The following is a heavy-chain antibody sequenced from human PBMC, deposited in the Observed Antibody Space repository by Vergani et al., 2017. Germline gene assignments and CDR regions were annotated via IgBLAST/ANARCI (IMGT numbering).Heavy chain of an antibody. CDR3: ATSFTYYYDSSGYRPGLDV. V-gene: IGHV1-24*01. D-gene: IGHD3-22*01. CDR1: GYTLTELS. Sequence: QVQLVQSGAEVKKPGASVKVSCKVSGYTLTELSMHWVRQAPGKGLEWMGGFDPEDGETIYAQKVQGRVTMTGDTYTDTAYMELSSLRSEDTAVYYCATSFTYYYDSSGYRPGLDVWGQGTTVTVSS. J-gene: IGHJ6*02. CDR2: FDPEDGET.